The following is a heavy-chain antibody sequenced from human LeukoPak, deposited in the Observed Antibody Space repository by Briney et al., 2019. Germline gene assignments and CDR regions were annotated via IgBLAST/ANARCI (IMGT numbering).Heavy chain of an antibody. Sequence: PGRSLSLSCAASGVTFSSYAMHWVRQAPGKGLEWVAVISYDGSNKYYADSVKGRFTISRDNSKNTLYLQMNSLRAEDTAVYYCARDGSSLDYWGQGTLVTVSS. V-gene: IGHV3-30*01. CDR3: ARDGSSLDY. CDR1: GVTFSSYA. J-gene: IGHJ4*02. D-gene: IGHD6-6*01. CDR2: ISYDGSNK.